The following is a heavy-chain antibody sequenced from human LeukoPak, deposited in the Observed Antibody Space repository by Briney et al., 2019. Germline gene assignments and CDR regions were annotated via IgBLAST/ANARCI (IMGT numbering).Heavy chain of an antibody. V-gene: IGHV4-59*01. CDR2: IYYSGST. Sequence: KPSETLSLTCTASGGSISSYYWSWIRQPPGKGLEWIGYIYYSGSTNYNPSLKSRVTISVDTSKNQFSLKLSSVTAADTAVYYCARVKRDSSGWYSFNFDYWGQGTLVTVSS. D-gene: IGHD6-19*01. CDR1: GGSISSYY. J-gene: IGHJ4*02. CDR3: ARVKRDSSGWYSFNFDY.